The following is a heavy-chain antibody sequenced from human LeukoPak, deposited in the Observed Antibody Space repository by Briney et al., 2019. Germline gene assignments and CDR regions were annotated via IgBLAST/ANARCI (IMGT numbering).Heavy chain of an antibody. CDR1: GGSISSSSYY. CDR2: IYYSGST. J-gene: IGHJ6*03. CDR3: ARASSSSWYHYYYYYYMAV. Sequence: PSETLSLTCTVSGGSISSSSYYWGWIRQPPGKGLEWIGSIYYSGSTYYNPSLKSRVTISVDTSKNQFSLKLSSVTAADTAVYYCARASSSSWYHYYYYYYMAVWGKGTTVTISS. V-gene: IGHV4-39*07. D-gene: IGHD6-13*01.